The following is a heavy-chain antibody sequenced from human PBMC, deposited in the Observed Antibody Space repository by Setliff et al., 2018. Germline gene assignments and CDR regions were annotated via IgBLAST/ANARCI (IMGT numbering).Heavy chain of an antibody. CDR3: AKPQLELRWGFES. CDR1: GFTFSSYA. J-gene: IGHJ4*02. D-gene: IGHD1-7*01. Sequence: PGGSLRLSCAASGFTFSSYAMSWVRQAPGKGLEWVSTIYSGDRSTFYTDSVKGRFTIFRDGSKNTLYLQMTSLRAEDTAVYYCAKPQLELRWGFESWGQGTLVTVSS. V-gene: IGHV3-23*03. CDR2: IYSGDRST.